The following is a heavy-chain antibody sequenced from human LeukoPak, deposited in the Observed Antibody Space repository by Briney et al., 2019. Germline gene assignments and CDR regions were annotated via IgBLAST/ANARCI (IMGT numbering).Heavy chain of an antibody. J-gene: IGHJ4*02. V-gene: IGHV3-23*01. CDR2: ISGSGGST. Sequence: AGGSLRLSCAASGFTFSSYAMSWVRQAPGKGLEWVSAISGSGGSTYYADSVKGRFTISRDNSKNTLYLQMNSLRAEDTAVYYCAKAPIVVVLFFDYWGQGTLVTVSS. D-gene: IGHD2-2*01. CDR3: AKAPIVVVLFFDY. CDR1: GFTFSSYA.